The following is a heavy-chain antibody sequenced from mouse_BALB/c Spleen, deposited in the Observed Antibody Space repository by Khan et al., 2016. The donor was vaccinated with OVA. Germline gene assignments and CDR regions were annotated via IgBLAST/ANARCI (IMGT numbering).Heavy chain of an antibody. CDR2: ITSSGST. D-gene: IGHD1-2*01. V-gene: IGHV3-1*02. CDR1: ASPFPSGYG. Sequence: EVQLQESGPGLVKPSQSLSLTCPFPASPFPSGYGWTWFRQFPGTNLEWLGSITSSGSTNYNPSLKSRIPITRDTSKNQFFLQLNSVTTEDTATYYCARTARIKYWGQGTTLTVSS. J-gene: IGHJ2*01. CDR3: ARTARIKY.